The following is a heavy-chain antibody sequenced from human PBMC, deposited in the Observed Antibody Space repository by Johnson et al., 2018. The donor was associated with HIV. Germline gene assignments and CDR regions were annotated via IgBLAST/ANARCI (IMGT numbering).Heavy chain of an antibody. V-gene: IGHV3-30*19. CDR2: ISYDGNNK. J-gene: IGHJ3*02. CDR3: ARGDYDDSSDAFDI. CDR1: GFTFSSYG. Sequence: QVQLVESGGGVVQPGRSLRLSCAASGFTFSSYGMHWVRQAPGKGLEWVAVISYDGNNKYYADSVKGRFTISRDNSKNTLYLQMNSLRAEDTAVYYCARGDYDDSSDAFDIWGQGTMVTVSS. D-gene: IGHD3-22*01.